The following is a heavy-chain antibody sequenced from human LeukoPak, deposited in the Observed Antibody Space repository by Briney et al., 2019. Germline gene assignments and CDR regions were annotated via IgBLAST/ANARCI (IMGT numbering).Heavy chain of an antibody. Sequence: SEPLSLTCTVSGDSIRGGDYYWTWIRQHPGKGLEWIGYINYSGRTYYNPSLKSRITISVDTSKNQFSLKVSSVTAADTAVYYCARLPINSNVLGYWGQGTLVTLSS. CDR3: ARLPINSNVLGY. J-gene: IGHJ4*02. D-gene: IGHD4-11*01. CDR1: GDSIRGGDYY. CDR2: INYSGRT. V-gene: IGHV4-31*03.